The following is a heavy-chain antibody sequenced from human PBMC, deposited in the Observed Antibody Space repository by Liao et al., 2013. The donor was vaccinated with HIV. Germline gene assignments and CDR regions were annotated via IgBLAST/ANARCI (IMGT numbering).Heavy chain of an antibody. CDR3: ARVPDFWDKPHFDY. CDR1: GGSISSYY. J-gene: IGHJ4*02. Sequence: QVQLQESGPGLVKPSETLSLTCTVSGGSISSYYWSWIRQPPGKGLEWIGYIYYSGSTNYNPSLKSRVTISVDTSKNQFSLKLSSVTAADTAVYYCARVPDFWDKPHFDYWGQGTLVTVSS. D-gene: IGHD3-3*01. V-gene: IGHV4-59*01. CDR2: IYYSGST.